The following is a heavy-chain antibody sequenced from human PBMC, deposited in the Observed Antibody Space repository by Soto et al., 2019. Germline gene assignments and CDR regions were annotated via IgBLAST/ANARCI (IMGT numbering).Heavy chain of an antibody. CDR2: INAGNGNT. D-gene: IGHD3-3*01. V-gene: IGHV1-3*01. CDR1: GYTFTNYA. J-gene: IGHJ6*02. CDR3: ARSPRSGGNYYYAMDV. Sequence: ASVKVSCKASGYTFTNYAMHRVRQAPGQRLGWMGWINAGNGNTIYSQKFQGRVTITRDTSANTAYMELSSLGSEDTTVYYCARSPRSGGNYYYAMDVWGQGTTVTVSS.